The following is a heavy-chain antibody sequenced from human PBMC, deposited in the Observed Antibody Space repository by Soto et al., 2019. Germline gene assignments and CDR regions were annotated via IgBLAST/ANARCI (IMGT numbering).Heavy chain of an antibody. V-gene: IGHV1-58*01. J-gene: IGHJ3*02. D-gene: IGHD3-22*01. CDR2: IVVGSGNT. Sequence: EASVKVSCKASGFTFTSSAVQWVRQARGQRLEWIGWIVVGSGNTNYAQKFQERVTITRDMSTSTAYMELSSLRSEDTAVYYCAAVGYYDSSGYYYGRAFDIWGQGTMVTVSS. CDR1: GFTFTSSA. CDR3: AAVGYYDSSGYYYGRAFDI.